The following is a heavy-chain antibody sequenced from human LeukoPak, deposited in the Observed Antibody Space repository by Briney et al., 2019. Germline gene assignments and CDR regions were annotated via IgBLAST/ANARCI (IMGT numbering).Heavy chain of an antibody. CDR3: ARARSGYSGYDSFYYYYMDV. V-gene: IGHV1-69*13. CDR2: IIPIFGTA. J-gene: IGHJ6*03. Sequence: ASVKVSCKASGGTFNSYAISWVRQAPGQGLEWMGGIIPIFGTANYAQKFQGRVTITADESTSTAYMELSSLRSEDTAVYYCARARSGYSGYDSFYYYYMDVWGKGTTVTVSS. D-gene: IGHD5-12*01. CDR1: GGTFNSYA.